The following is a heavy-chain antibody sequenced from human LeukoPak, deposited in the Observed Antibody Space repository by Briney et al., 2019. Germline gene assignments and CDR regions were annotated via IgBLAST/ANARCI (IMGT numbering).Heavy chain of an antibody. Sequence: PSETLSLTWTVSGGSISSSSYYWGWICQPPGKGLDYVVSIYYSGSTYYNPSLKSRVTISLDTSKNQFSLKLSSVTAADTAVYYCARGYYDSGTYYSGIDYWGQGTLVTVSS. CDR1: GGSISSSSYY. CDR3: ARGYYDSGTYYSGIDY. D-gene: IGHD3-22*01. J-gene: IGHJ4*02. CDR2: IYYSGST. V-gene: IGHV4-39*01.